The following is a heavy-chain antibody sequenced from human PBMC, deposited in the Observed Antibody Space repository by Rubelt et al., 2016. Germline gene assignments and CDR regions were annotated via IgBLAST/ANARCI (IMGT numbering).Heavy chain of an antibody. CDR3: ASPPTVPRD. CDR2: LSSGSSYS. CDR1: GFTFSSYS. V-gene: IGHV3-21*01. D-gene: IGHD4-17*01. J-gene: IGHJ4*02. Sequence: EVQLVESGGGLVQPGGSLRISCAASGFTFSSYSMNWVRQAPGKGLEWVSSLSSGSSYSYYADSVKGRFTISRNEAKNSLYLQSTSLRAEDTAVYYCASPPTVPRDWGQGTLVTVSS.